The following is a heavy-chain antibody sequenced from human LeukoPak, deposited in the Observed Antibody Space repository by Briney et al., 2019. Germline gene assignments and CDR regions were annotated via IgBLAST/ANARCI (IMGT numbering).Heavy chain of an antibody. CDR2: VSSSGATT. CDR1: GFTFSTYV. Sequence: GGSLRLSCAASGFTFSTYVMSWVRQAPGKGLEWVSAVSSSGATTYYGDSVKGRFTISRDNSKNTLYLQMHSLRAEDTAIYYCAKGPFFGVVRGFDYWGQGTLVTVSS. V-gene: IGHV3-23*01. CDR3: AKGPFFGVVRGFDY. J-gene: IGHJ4*02. D-gene: IGHD3-3*01.